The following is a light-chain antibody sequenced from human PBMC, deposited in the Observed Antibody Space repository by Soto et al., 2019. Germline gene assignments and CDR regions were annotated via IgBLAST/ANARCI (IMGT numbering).Light chain of an antibody. CDR2: KAS. Sequence: DIQMTQSPSTLSASVGDRVTITCRASQSISSWLAWYQQKPGKAPKLLIYKASSLESGVPSRFSGSGSGTEFTLTISSLQPDDFATYYCQQYNSYSRFGKGTKVEIK. V-gene: IGKV1-5*03. CDR3: QQYNSYSR. CDR1: QSISSW. J-gene: IGKJ1*01.